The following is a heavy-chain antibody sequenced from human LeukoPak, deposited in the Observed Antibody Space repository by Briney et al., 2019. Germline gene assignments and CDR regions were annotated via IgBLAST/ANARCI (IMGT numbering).Heavy chain of an antibody. D-gene: IGHD5-18*01. Sequence: ASVKVSCKASGYTFSNYGISWVRQAPGQRLEWMGWINAGNGNTKYSQKFQGRVTITRDTSASTAYMELSSLRSEDTAVYYCARVVDVNSYGLFDYWGQGTLVTVSS. CDR2: INAGNGNT. J-gene: IGHJ4*02. CDR1: GYTFSNYG. CDR3: ARVVDVNSYGLFDY. V-gene: IGHV1-3*01.